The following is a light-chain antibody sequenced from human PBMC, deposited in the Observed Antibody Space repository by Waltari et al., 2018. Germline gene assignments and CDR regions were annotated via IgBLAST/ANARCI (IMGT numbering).Light chain of an antibody. CDR1: SSDVGGYNY. Sequence: QSALTQPASVSGSPGQSITISSTGTSSDVGGYNYVSWYQQHPGKAPKLMIYDVSKRPSGVSNRCSGSKSGNTASLTSSGLQAEDEADYYCCSYAGSSTVVFGTGTKVTVL. CDR3: CSYAGSSTVV. J-gene: IGLJ1*01. CDR2: DVS. V-gene: IGLV2-23*02.